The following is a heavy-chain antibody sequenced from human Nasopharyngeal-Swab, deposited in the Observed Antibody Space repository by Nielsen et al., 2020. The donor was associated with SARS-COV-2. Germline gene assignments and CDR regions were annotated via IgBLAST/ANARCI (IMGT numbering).Heavy chain of an antibody. D-gene: IGHD1-1*01. CDR3: ARADWNDPTTFDY. J-gene: IGHJ4*02. CDR2: ISGSGGST. CDR1: GFTFSSYA. Sequence: GESLKISCAASGFTFSSYAMSWVRQAPGKGLEWVSAISGSGGSTYYADSVKGRFTISRDNSKNTLYLQMNSLRAEDTAVYYCARADWNDPTTFDYWGQGTLVTVSS. V-gene: IGHV3-23*01.